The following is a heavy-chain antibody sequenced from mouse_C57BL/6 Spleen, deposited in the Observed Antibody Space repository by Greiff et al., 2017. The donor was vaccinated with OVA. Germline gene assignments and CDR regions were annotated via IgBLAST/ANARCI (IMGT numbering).Heavy chain of an antibody. CDR3: ARDYYYGSNRYFDV. CDR1: GFTFSDYY. D-gene: IGHD1-1*01. CDR2: INYDGSST. Sequence: EVQVVESEGGLVQPGSSMTLSCTASGFTFSDYYMAWVRQVPEKGLEWVANINYDGSSTYYLDSLKSRFIISRDNAKNILYMQKSSLKSEDTATYYCARDYYYGSNRYFDVWGTGTTVTVSS. V-gene: IGHV5-16*01. J-gene: IGHJ1*03.